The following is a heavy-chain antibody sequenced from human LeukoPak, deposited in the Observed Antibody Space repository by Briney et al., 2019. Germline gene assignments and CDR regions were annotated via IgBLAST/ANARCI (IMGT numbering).Heavy chain of an antibody. V-gene: IGHV3-48*02. Sequence: GSLRLSCAASGFSISPYSMNWVRQAPGKELEWVSYISSSSHTIFYADSVKGRFTISRDNAKNSLYLQMNSLRDEDTAMYYCARVRAGGSDHWGQGTLVTVSS. CDR3: ARVRAGGSDH. CDR1: GFSISPYS. CDR2: ISSSSHTI. D-gene: IGHD3-10*01. J-gene: IGHJ4*02.